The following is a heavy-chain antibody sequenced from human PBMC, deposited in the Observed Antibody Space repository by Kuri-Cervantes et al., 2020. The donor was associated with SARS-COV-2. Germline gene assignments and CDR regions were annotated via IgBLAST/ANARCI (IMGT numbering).Heavy chain of an antibody. CDR3: ARDPYCSSTSCYTGYYYYGMDV. CDR2: ISSSSSYI. CDR1: GFSFSSYG. Sequence: GESLKISCAASGFSFSSYGMSWVRQAPVKGLEWVSSISSSSSYIYYADSVKGRFTISRDNAKNSLYLQMNSLRAEDTAVYYCARDPYCSSTSCYTGYYYYGMDVWGQGTAVTVSS. D-gene: IGHD2-2*02. V-gene: IGHV3-21*01. J-gene: IGHJ6*02.